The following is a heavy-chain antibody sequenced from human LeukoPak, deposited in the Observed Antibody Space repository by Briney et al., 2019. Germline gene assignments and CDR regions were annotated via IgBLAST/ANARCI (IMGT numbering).Heavy chain of an antibody. Sequence: GGSLRLFCAASGFTFSDYWMNWVRQAPGKGLEWVANIDQDGGGKYYLDSVKGRFTISRDNAKNSLYLQINSLRAEDTAVYYCARGDWAPFDCWGQGSLLTVSS. CDR2: IDQDGGGK. CDR3: ARGDWAPFDC. V-gene: IGHV3-7*01. D-gene: IGHD2-21*02. J-gene: IGHJ4*02. CDR1: GFTFSDYW.